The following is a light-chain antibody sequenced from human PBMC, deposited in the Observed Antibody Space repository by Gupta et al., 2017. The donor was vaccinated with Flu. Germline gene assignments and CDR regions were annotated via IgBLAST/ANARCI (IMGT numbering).Light chain of an antibody. J-gene: IGKJ4*01. CDR2: GAS. V-gene: IGKV3-20*01. Sequence: TLSLSPGERATLSCRASQSVTSSYLAWYQHKPGQAPRLLIYGASSRAPGIPDRFSGSGSRTDFTLTISRLEPEDFAVYYCQQYGSSSGLTFGGGTKVEVK. CDR3: QQYGSSSGLT. CDR1: QSVTSSY.